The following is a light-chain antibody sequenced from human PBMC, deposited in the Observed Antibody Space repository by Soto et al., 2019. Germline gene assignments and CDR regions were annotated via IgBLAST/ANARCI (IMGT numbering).Light chain of an antibody. CDR1: QSVSSSY. V-gene: IGKV3-20*01. Sequence: ESVLTQSPGTLSLSPGERATLSCRASQSVSSSYLAGYQQKPGQAPRLLIYGASSRATGIPARFSCSGSRTDFTLTITTLEPAEFAVYYCQQYASSPRTFGGGTKVEIK. J-gene: IGKJ4*01. CDR3: QQYASSPRT. CDR2: GAS.